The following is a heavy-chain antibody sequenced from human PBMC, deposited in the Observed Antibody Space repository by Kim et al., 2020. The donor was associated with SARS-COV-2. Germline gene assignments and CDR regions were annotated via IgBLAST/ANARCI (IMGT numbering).Heavy chain of an antibody. CDR1: GGSFSGYY. D-gene: IGHD6-6*01. CDR3: ARGNRASSSSRQWFDP. V-gene: IGHV4-34*01. J-gene: IGHJ5*02. Sequence: SETLSLTCAVYGGSFSGYYWSWIRQPPGKGLEWIGEINHSGSTNYNPSLKSRVTISVDTSKNQFSLKLSSVTAADTAVYYCARGNRASSSSRQWFDPWG. CDR2: INHSGST.